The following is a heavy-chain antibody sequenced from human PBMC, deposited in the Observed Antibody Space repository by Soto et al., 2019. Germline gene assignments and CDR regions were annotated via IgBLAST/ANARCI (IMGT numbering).Heavy chain of an antibody. J-gene: IGHJ4*02. Sequence: GGSLRLSCAASGFTFSSYAMHWVRQAPGKGLEWVAVISYDGSNKYYADSVKGRFTNSRDNSKNTLYLQMNSLRAEDTAVYYCARVFGEMATMPENFDYWGQGTLVTVSS. D-gene: IGHD5-12*01. CDR1: GFTFSSYA. V-gene: IGHV3-30-3*01. CDR2: ISYDGSNK. CDR3: ARVFGEMATMPENFDY.